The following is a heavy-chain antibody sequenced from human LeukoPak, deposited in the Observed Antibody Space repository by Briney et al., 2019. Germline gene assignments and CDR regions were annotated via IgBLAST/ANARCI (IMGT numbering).Heavy chain of an antibody. CDR2: ISSDGNDR. D-gene: IGHD3-22*01. J-gene: IGHJ4*02. V-gene: IGHV3-30*15. CDR1: GFTFSSYA. Sequence: GRSLRLSCAASGFTFSSYAMHWVRQAPGKGLEWVAIISSDGNDRYYAGSVKGRFTISRDNFKNTLYLQMSSLRAEDTAVYYCARGDYFDSSAYYSLDYWGQGTLVTVSS. CDR3: ARGDYFDSSAYYSLDY.